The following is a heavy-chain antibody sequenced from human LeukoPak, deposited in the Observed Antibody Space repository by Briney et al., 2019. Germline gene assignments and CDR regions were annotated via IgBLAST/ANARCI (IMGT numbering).Heavy chain of an antibody. CDR1: GFTFSSYA. CDR3: AREGTAMVDKHDAFDI. J-gene: IGHJ3*02. D-gene: IGHD5-18*01. V-gene: IGHV3-30*04. Sequence: PGGSLRLSCAASGFTFSSYAMHWVRQAPGKGLEWVAVISYDGSNKYYADSVKGRFTISRDNSKNTLYLQMNSLRAEDTAVYYCAREGTAMVDKHDAFDIWGQGTMVTVSS. CDR2: ISYDGSNK.